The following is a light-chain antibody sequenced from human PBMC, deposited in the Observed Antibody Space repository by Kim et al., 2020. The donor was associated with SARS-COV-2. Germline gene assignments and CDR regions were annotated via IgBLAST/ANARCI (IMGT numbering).Light chain of an antibody. Sequence: GQKVPLACSGSSPNIGNNYVSWYQQFPGTAPKLLIYDNNKRTSGIPDRFSGSKSGTSATLGITGLQTGDEADYYCGTWDTSLSAQVFGGGTQLTVL. J-gene: IGLJ2*01. V-gene: IGLV1-51*01. CDR2: DNN. CDR1: SPNIGNNY. CDR3: GTWDTSLSAQV.